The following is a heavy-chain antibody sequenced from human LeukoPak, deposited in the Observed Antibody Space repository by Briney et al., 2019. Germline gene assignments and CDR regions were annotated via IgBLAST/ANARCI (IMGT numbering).Heavy chain of an antibody. CDR2: IKQDGSEK. V-gene: IGHV3-7*02. J-gene: IGHJ6*02. CDR3: ARGGMGANSQEYFYYGMDV. CDR1: GFTFSSFW. Sequence: GGSLILSCAASGFTFSSFWMTWVRQAPGKGLEWVANIKQDGSEKYYVDSVKGRFTISRDNGKNSLYLQMNSLRAEDTAVYYCARGGMGANSQEYFYYGMDVWGQGTTVTVSS. D-gene: IGHD2-8*01.